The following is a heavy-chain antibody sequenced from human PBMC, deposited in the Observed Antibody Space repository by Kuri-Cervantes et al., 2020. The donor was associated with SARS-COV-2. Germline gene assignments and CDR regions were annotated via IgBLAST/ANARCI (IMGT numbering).Heavy chain of an antibody. J-gene: IGHJ5*02. Sequence: GGSLRLSCAASGFTFSSDWMTWVRKAPGKGLEWVASMKRDGSEKYYVDSVEGRFTISRDNAKNSLDLQMNSLRPDDTAVYYCAGGYSSGWPDHWGQGTLVTVSS. D-gene: IGHD6-19*01. V-gene: IGHV3-7*01. CDR2: MKRDGSEK. CDR3: AGGYSSGWPDH. CDR1: GFTFSSDW.